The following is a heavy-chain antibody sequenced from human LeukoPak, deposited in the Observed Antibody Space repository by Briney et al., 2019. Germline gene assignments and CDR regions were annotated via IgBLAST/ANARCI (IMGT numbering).Heavy chain of an antibody. CDR2: ISAYNGNT. V-gene: IGHV1-18*01. CDR1: GYTFTGYG. J-gene: IGHJ4*02. CDR3: ARHLLYRGAHYFDY. Sequence: ASVKVSCKASGYTFTGYGISWVRQAPGQGLEWMGWISAYNGNTNYAQKLQGRVTMTTDTSTSTAYMELRSLRSDDTAVYYCARHLLYRGAHYFDYWGQGTLVTVSS. D-gene: IGHD2-8*01.